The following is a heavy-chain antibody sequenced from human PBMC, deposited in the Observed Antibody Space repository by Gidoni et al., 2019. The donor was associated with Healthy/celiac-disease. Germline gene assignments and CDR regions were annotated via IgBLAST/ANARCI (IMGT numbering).Heavy chain of an antibody. V-gene: IGHV1-8*01. J-gene: IGHJ6*02. CDR2: MNPNSGNT. Sequence: QVQLVQYGAEVKKPGASVQVSCKASGYTFTSYDINWVRQATGQGLEWMGWMNPNSGNTGYAQKFQGRVTMTRNTSISTAYMELSSLRSEDTAVYYCARGAIIAARSYYYYGMDVWGQGTTVTVSS. CDR3: ARGAIIAARSYYYYGMDV. CDR1: GYTFTSYD. D-gene: IGHD6-6*01.